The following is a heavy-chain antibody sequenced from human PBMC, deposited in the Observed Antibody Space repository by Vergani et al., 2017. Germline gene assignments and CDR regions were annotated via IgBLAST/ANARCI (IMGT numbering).Heavy chain of an antibody. CDR2: IGTAGDT. CDR1: GFTFSTYD. Sequence: EVQLVESGGGLVQPGGSLRLSCAASGFTFSTYDMHWVRQATGKGLEWVSAIGTAGDTYYPGSVKGRFTISRDNAKNSLYLQMNSLRAEDTAVYYCARAGGDILTGYYGNFDYWGQGTLVTVSS. J-gene: IGHJ4*02. D-gene: IGHD3-9*01. CDR3: ARAGGDILTGYYGNFDY. V-gene: IGHV3-13*01.